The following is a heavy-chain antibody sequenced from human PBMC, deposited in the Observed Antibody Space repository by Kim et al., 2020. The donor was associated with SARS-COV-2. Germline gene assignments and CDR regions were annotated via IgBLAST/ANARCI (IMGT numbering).Heavy chain of an antibody. V-gene: IGHV3-48*03. Sequence: YADSVKGRFPISRNNAKNSLDLQMDSLGAEDTAVYYCARVDYYDSWYFDLWGRGTLVTVSS. CDR3: ARVDYYDSWYFDL. D-gene: IGHD3-22*01. J-gene: IGHJ2*01.